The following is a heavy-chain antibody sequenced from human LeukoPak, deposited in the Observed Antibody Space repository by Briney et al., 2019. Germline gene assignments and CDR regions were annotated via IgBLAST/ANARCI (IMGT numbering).Heavy chain of an antibody. CDR3: ARVGGYDPYYYYGMDV. Sequence: GGSLRLSCAASGFTFSSYSMNWVRQAPGKGLEWVSSISSSSSYIYYADSVKGRFTISRDNAKNSLYLQMNSLRAKDTAVYYCARVGGYDPYYYYGMDVWGQGTTVTVSS. CDR2: ISSSSSYI. J-gene: IGHJ6*02. V-gene: IGHV3-21*01. CDR1: GFTFSSYS. D-gene: IGHD5-12*01.